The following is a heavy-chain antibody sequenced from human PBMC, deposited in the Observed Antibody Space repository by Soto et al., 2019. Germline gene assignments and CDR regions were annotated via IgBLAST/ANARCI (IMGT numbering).Heavy chain of an antibody. CDR1: GYTFTGYY. CDR2: INPNSGGT. Sequence: QVQLVQSGAEVKKPGASVKVSCKASGYTFTGYYMHWVRQAPGQGLEWMGWINPNSGGTNYAQKFQGRVTMTRDTSISTADMELSRLRSDDTAVYYCARATEQGYYYYYGMDVWGQGTTVTVSS. J-gene: IGHJ6*02. V-gene: IGHV1-2*02. CDR3: ARATEQGYYYYYGMDV.